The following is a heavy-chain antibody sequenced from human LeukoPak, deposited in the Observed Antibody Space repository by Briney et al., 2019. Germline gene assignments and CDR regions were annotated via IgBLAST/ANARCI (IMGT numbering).Heavy chain of an antibody. D-gene: IGHD3-22*01. J-gene: IGHJ4*02. CDR1: GFTFSSYE. CDR2: IKSKADGGTA. V-gene: IGHV3-15*01. Sequence: GGSLRLSCAASGFTFSSYEMNWVRQAPGKGLEWVGRIKSKADGGTADYAAPVKGRFTMSRDDSKNTVYLQMNSLKTEDTAVYYCTTESRQFYYDSSGYGYWGQGTLVTVSS. CDR3: TTESRQFYYDSSGYGY.